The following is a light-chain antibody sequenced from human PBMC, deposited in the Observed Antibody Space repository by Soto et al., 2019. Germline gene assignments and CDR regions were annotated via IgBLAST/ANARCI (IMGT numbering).Light chain of an antibody. Sequence: DIQMTQSPSTLSASVGDRVTITCRASQSISTWLAWYQQEPGKAPKLLIHKASRLQTGVPSRFSGSGSVTDFTLTISSLHPDDFATYYCQQYNSYSPTFGQGTRVEIK. CDR2: KAS. CDR1: QSISTW. J-gene: IGKJ1*01. V-gene: IGKV1-5*03. CDR3: QQYNSYSPT.